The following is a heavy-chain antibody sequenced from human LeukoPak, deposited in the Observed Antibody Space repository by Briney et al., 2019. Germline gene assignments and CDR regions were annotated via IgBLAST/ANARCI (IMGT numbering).Heavy chain of an antibody. CDR1: GFTFSDYY. Sequence: GGSLRLSCAASGFTFSDYYMSWIRQAPGEGLEWVSYIRISNNYTNYADSVKGRFTISRDNAKNSLYLQMNSLRAEDTAVYYCARDRGGATSDYWGQGTLVTVSS. CDR2: IRISNNYT. V-gene: IGHV3-11*06. D-gene: IGHD1-26*01. J-gene: IGHJ4*02. CDR3: ARDRGGATSDY.